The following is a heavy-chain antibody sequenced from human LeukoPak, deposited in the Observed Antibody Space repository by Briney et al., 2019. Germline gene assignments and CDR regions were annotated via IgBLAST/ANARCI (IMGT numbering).Heavy chain of an antibody. V-gene: IGHV3-7*01. Sequence: GGSLRLSCAASGFTISGYWMSWVRQAPGKGLEWVASIKQDESEKHYVDSVKGRFTVSRDNAENSLYLQMNSLRAEDTAVYYCARLTSGVTTFVYWGQGTLVTVSS. D-gene: IGHD1-1*01. CDR2: IKQDESEK. J-gene: IGHJ4*02. CDR1: GFTISGYW. CDR3: ARLTSGVTTFVY.